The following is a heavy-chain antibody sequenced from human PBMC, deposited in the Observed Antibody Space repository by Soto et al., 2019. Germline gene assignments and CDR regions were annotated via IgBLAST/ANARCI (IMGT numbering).Heavy chain of an antibody. J-gene: IGHJ3*02. D-gene: IGHD3-10*01. CDR2: INYSGST. Sequence: QVQLQESGPGLVKPSQTLSLTCTVSGGSISSGGYFWSWIRQHPGKGLEWIGDINYSGSTYSNPSLNSPVTLSVDTSKNQFSLKLSSVTAADTAVYYCARDILLWFGELPPRAHDAFDIWGQGTMVTVSS. CDR1: GGSISSGGYF. V-gene: IGHV4-31*01. CDR3: ARDILLWFGELPPRAHDAFDI.